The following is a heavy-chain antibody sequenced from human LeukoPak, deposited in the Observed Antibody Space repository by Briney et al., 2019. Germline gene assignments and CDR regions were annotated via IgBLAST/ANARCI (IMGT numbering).Heavy chain of an antibody. D-gene: IGHD3-9*01. Sequence: GGSLRLSCAASGFTFSSYAMKWVRQAPGKGLEWVSYISSSSSYTNYADSVKGRFTISRDNAKNSLYLQMNSLRAEDTAVYYCASPHILTGYQYYFDYWGQGTLVTVSS. V-gene: IGHV3-21*05. CDR2: ISSSSSYT. J-gene: IGHJ4*02. CDR1: GFTFSSYA. CDR3: ASPHILTGYQYYFDY.